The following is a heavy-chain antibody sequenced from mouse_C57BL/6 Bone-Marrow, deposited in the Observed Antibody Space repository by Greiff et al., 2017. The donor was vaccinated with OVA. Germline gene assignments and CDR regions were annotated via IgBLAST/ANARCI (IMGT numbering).Heavy chain of an antibody. CDR2: IHPNSGST. D-gene: IGHD2-2*01. CDR3: ARPLWLLHWYFDV. V-gene: IGHV1-64*01. CDR1: GYTFTSYW. Sequence: QVQLQQPGAELVKPGASVKLSCKASGYTFTSYWMHWVKQRPGQGLEWIGMIHPNSGSTNYNEKFKSKATLTVDKSSSTAYMQLSSLTSEDSAVYYCARPLWLLHWYFDVWGTGTTVTVSS. J-gene: IGHJ1*03.